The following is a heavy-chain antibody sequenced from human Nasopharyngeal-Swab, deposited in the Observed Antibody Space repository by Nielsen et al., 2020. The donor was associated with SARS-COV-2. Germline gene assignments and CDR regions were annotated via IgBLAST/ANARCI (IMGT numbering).Heavy chain of an antibody. CDR3: AKDFRHNYDYWSGYFTN. Sequence: GESLKISCVASGFTFSSCAMTWVRQAPGKGLQWLSTISGSGHRTYYADSVKGRFTISRDNSQNTLYLQMKSLRAEDTAVYYCAKDFRHNYDYWSGYFTNWGQGTLVTVSS. D-gene: IGHD3-3*01. CDR2: ISGSGHRT. CDR1: GFTFSSCA. V-gene: IGHV3-23*01. J-gene: IGHJ4*02.